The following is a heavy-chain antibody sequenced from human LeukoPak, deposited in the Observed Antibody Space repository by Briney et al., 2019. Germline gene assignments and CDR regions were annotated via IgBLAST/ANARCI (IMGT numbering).Heavy chain of an antibody. D-gene: IGHD1-1*01. J-gene: IGHJ6*03. Sequence: SETLSLTCAVYGGSFSGYYWSWIRQPPGKGLEWIGEINHSGSTNYNPSLKSRVTISVDTSKNQFSLKLSSVTAADTAVYYCAREGNGPAYYHFYYMDVWGKGTTVTVSS. CDR3: AREGNGPAYYHFYYMDV. CDR1: GGSFSGYY. CDR2: INHSGST. V-gene: IGHV4-34*01.